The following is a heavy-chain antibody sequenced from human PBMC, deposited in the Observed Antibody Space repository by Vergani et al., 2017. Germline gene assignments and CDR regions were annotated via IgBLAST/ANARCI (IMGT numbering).Heavy chain of an antibody. CDR1: GFTFSSYS. Sequence: EVQLLESGGGLVQPGGSLKLSCAASGFTFSSYSMNWVRQAPGKGLEWVSSISSSSSYIYYADSVKGRFTISRDNAKNSLYLQMNSLRAEDTAVYYCARDGGSYCIDYWGQGTLVTVSS. V-gene: IGHV3-21*01. CDR2: ISSSSSYI. CDR3: ARDGGSYCIDY. D-gene: IGHD1-26*01. J-gene: IGHJ4*02.